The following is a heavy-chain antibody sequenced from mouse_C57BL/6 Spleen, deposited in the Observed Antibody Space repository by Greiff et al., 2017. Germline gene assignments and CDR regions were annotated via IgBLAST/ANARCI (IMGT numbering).Heavy chain of an antibody. CDR2: IRNKANGYTT. V-gene: IGHV7-3*01. Sequence: EVMLVESGGGLVQPGGSLSLSCAASGFTFTDYYMSWVRQPPGKALEWLGFIRNKANGYTTEYSASVKGRFTISRDNSQSILYLQMNALRAEDSATYYCARYPYYYGCSYQEDYAMDYWGQGTSVTVSS. CDR3: ARYPYYYGCSYQEDYAMDY. J-gene: IGHJ4*01. D-gene: IGHD1-1*01. CDR1: GFTFTDYY.